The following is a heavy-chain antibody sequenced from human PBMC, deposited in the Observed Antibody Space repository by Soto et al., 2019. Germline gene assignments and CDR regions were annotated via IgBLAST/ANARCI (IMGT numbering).Heavy chain of an antibody. CDR2: IIPAPGAA. J-gene: IGHJ4*02. D-gene: IGHD6-6*01. CDR3: ARGGQQVVAVEY. Sequence: QVHLVQSGAEVKKPGSSVKVSCKTSGGTISTYVINWVRQAPGQGQEWMGRIIPAPGAADYAQKFQDRLTITADKSTITAYMELSSVSSDDTAVYYCARGGQQVVAVEYWGQGTLVAVSS. CDR1: GGTISTYV. V-gene: IGHV1-69*08.